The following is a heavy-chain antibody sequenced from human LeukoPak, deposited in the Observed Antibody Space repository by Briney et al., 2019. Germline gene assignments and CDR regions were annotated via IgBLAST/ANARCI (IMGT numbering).Heavy chain of an antibody. V-gene: IGHV4-39*07. D-gene: IGHD5-12*01. CDR1: GGSISSSSYY. J-gene: IGHJ5*02. CDR3: ASIIVATKNRWFDP. Sequence: SETLSLTCTVSGGSISSSSYYWRWIRQPPGKGLEWIGSIYYSGSTYYNPSLKSRVTISVDTSKNQFSLKLSSVTAADTAVYYCASIIVATKNRWFDPWGQGTLVTVSS. CDR2: IYYSGST.